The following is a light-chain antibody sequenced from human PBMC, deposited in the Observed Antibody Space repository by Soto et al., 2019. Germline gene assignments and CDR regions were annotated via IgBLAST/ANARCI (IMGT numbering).Light chain of an antibody. Sequence: EIVLTQSPATLSLSPGERATLSCRVSQSINNHLAWYQQKPGQAPRLLIYDASNRATDIPARFRGSGSGTDFTLTISRLEPEDSAVYYCQQYGASPPYTFGQGTKLEIK. V-gene: IGKV3-11*01. CDR1: QSINNH. CDR2: DAS. CDR3: QQYGASPPYT. J-gene: IGKJ2*01.